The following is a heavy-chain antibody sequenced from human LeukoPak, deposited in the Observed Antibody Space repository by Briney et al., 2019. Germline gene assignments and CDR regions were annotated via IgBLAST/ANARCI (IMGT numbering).Heavy chain of an antibody. CDR2: IYHSGST. J-gene: IGHJ4*02. CDR1: GGSISSGGCY. V-gene: IGHV4-30-2*01. D-gene: IGHD5-18*01. Sequence: PSETLSLTCTVSGGSISSGGCYWSWIRQPPGKGLEWIGYIYHSGSTYYNPSLKSRVTISVDRSKNQFSLKLSSVTAADTAVYYCASSLNVDTAMADDYWGQGTLVTVSS. CDR3: ASSLNVDTAMADDY.